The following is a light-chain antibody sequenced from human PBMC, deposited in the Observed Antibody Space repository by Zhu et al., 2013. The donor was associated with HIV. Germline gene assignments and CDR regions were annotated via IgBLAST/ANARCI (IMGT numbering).Light chain of an antibody. V-gene: IGKV3-15*01. J-gene: IGKJ2*02. Sequence: EIVLTQSPATLSVSPGERATLSCRASQSAFTNLAWYQQKPGQAPRLLIYGASTRATGIPARFSGTGSGTEFTLTISSLQPEDFATYYCLQSNSYPRTFGQGTRLEIK. CDR3: LQSNSYPRT. CDR1: QSAFTN. CDR2: GAS.